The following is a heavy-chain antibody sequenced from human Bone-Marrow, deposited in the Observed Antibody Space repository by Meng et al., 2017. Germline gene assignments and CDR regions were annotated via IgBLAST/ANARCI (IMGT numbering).Heavy chain of an antibody. Sequence: QLAGFVGGVVHPGRSLSLSFAASGFTFSSYAMHWVRQAPGKGLEWLAVISYDGSNKYYADSVKGRFTISRDNSKNTLYLQMNSLRAEDTAVYYCARDSDLFDYWGQGTLVTVSS. V-gene: IGHV3-30*01. CDR3: ARDSDLFDY. CDR1: GFTFSSYA. CDR2: ISYDGSNK. J-gene: IGHJ4*02.